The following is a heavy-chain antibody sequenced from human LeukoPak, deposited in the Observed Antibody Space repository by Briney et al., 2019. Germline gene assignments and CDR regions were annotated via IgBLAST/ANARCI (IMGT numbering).Heavy chain of an antibody. CDR1: GFTFSSYW. CDR2: MNSDGSST. D-gene: IGHD5-12*01. J-gene: IGHJ4*02. CDR3: TRENGGYKGYEDY. V-gene: IGHV3-74*01. Sequence: GGSLRLSCGASGFTFSSYWMNWVRQAPGEGLVWVSRMNSDGSSTSYADSVKGRFTISRDNAKKTLYLQMNSLRAEDTAVYYCTRENGGYKGYEDYWGQGTLVTVSS.